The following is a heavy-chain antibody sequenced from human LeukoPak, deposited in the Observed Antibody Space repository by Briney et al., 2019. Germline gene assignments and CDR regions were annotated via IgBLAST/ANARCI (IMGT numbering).Heavy chain of an antibody. J-gene: IGHJ3*01. CDR3: ARLSAAVQLGAFDL. V-gene: IGHV4-4*09. Sequence: SETLSLTCAVSGVSISPYYWGWIPQPPGKGLECIGYIHTSGSNNQYPSLKSRVPISVDKSKNQFSLRLTSVAAADTAVYYCARLSAAVQLGAFDLWGQGTMVTVSS. CDR1: GVSISPYY. CDR2: IHTSGSN. D-gene: IGHD1-1*01.